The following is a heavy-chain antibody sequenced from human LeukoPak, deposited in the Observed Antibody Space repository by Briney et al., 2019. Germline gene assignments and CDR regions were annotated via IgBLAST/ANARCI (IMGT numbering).Heavy chain of an antibody. Sequence: GASVKVSCKVSGYTLTELSMHWVRQAPGKGLEWMGGFDPEDGETIYAQKSQGRVTMTEDTSTDTAYMELSSLRSEDTAVYYCATLPKSSGWNYYFDYWGQGTLVTVSS. CDR1: GYTLTELS. V-gene: IGHV1-24*01. D-gene: IGHD6-19*01. CDR3: ATLPKSSGWNYYFDY. J-gene: IGHJ4*02. CDR2: FDPEDGET.